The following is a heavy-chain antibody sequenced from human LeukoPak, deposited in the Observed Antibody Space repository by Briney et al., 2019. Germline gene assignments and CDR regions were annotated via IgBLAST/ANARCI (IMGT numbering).Heavy chain of an antibody. V-gene: IGHV1-46*01. CDR1: GYTFTSYY. CDR3: ARDMLAVPSNWFDP. CDR2: INPSGGGT. D-gene: IGHD2-8*01. Sequence: ASVKVSCKASGYTFTSYYIHWVRQAPGQGLEWMGVINPSGGGTSYAQRFQGRVTMTRDTSTSTVYMDLRSLRSEDTAVYFCARDMLAVPSNWFDPWGQGTLVTVSS. J-gene: IGHJ5*02.